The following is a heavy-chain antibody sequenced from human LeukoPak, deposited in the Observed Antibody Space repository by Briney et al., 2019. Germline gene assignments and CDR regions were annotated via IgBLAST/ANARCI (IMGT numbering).Heavy chain of an antibody. V-gene: IGHV1-46*01. CDR2: INPSGGST. CDR3: ARYIHPQGLVGYAMDV. CDR1: GYTFTSYY. J-gene: IGHJ6*02. D-gene: IGHD2-15*01. Sequence: ASVTVSCKASGYTFTSYYMHWVRQAPGQGLEWMGIINPSGGSTSYAQRFQGRVTISADKSTTTAYMELSSLTSEDTAVYYCARYIHPQGLVGYAMDVWGQGTTVIVSS.